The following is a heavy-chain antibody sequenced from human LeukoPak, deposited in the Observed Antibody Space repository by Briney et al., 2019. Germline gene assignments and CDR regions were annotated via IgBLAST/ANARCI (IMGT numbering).Heavy chain of an antibody. V-gene: IGHV3-23*01. J-gene: IGHJ4*02. Sequence: GGSLRLSCAASGFTFSSYAMSWVRQAPGKGLEWVSAISGSGGSTYYADSVKGRFTISRDNSKNTLYLQMNSLRAEDTAVYYCAKDMSCGYYRYYFDYWGQGTLVTVSS. CDR3: AKDMSCGYYRYYFDY. CDR1: GFTFSSYA. D-gene: IGHD3-22*01. CDR2: ISGSGGST.